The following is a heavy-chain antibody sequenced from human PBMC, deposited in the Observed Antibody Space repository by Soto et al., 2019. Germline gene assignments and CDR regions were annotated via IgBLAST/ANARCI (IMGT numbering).Heavy chain of an antibody. CDR3: AKVVVAATRHSDFDS. CDR1: GGSINSNNYY. Sequence: SETLSLTCTVSGGSINSNNYYWAGIRQPPGKGLAWIASIYYDGSTYYDTSLKSRVTISRDTSKNQFSLRLTSMTAADTAVYYCAKVVVAATRHSDFDSWGQGTLVTSPQ. D-gene: IGHD2-15*01. CDR2: IYYDGST. V-gene: IGHV4-39*02. J-gene: IGHJ4*02.